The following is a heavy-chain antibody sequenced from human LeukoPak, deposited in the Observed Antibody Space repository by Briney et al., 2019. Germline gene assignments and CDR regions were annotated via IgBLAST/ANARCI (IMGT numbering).Heavy chain of an antibody. CDR1: GFTFSSYS. Sequence: PGGSLRLSCAASGFTFSSYSMNWVRQAPGKGLDWVSSISSSSSYIYYADSVKGRFTISRDNAKNSLYLQMNRLRAEDTAVYYCWGGNDYSNTIDYWGQGTLVTVSS. CDR2: ISSSSSYI. CDR3: WGGNDYSNTIDY. J-gene: IGHJ4*02. D-gene: IGHD4-11*01. V-gene: IGHV3-21*01.